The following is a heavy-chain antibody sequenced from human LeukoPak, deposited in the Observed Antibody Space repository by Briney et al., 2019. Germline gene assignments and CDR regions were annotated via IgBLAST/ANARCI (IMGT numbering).Heavy chain of an antibody. V-gene: IGHV3-23*01. J-gene: IGHJ4*02. CDR1: GFTFSSYA. D-gene: IGHD6-19*01. CDR2: ISGSGGTT. CDR3: AKDPGYTSGWYNDY. Sequence: LXLSCAASGFTFSSYAMTWVRQAPGKGPEWDSGISGSGGTTYYADSVKGRFTISRDNSKKTLYLQMNSLRVEDTAVYYCAKDPGYTSGWYNDYWGQGTLVTVSS.